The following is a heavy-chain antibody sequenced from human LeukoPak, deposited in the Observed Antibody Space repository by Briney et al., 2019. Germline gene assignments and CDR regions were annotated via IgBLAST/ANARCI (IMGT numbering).Heavy chain of an antibody. CDR1: GGSFSGYY. D-gene: IGHD6-13*01. CDR3: ARVGSSWPRDAFDI. V-gene: IGHV4-34*01. J-gene: IGHJ3*02. Sequence: SETLSLTYAVYGGSFSGYYWSWIRQPPGKGLEWIGEINHSGSTNYNPSLKSRVTISVDTSKNQFSLKLSSVTAADTAVYYCARVGSSWPRDAFDIWGQGTMVTVSS. CDR2: INHSGST.